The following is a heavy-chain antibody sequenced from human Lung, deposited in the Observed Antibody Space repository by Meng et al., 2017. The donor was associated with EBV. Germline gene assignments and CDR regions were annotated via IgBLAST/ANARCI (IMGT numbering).Heavy chain of an antibody. V-gene: IGHV4-31*01. CDR1: GSSISSGGHY. Sequence: QVQLQESGTELVKPSQTLSLTCAVSGSSISSGGHYWSCIGQTPGKSLEWIGYIYYSGITYYNPALKSLFSISVDTSNNQFSLKLSSVTAADTAVYYCARAVGMGYFDYWGQGTLVTVSS. CDR2: IYYSGIT. J-gene: IGHJ4*02. CDR3: ARAVGMGYFDY. D-gene: IGHD6-13*01.